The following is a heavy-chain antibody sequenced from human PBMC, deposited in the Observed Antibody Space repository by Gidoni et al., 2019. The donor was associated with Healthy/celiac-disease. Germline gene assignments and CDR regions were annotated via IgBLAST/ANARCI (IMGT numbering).Heavy chain of an antibody. CDR2: IYYSGST. D-gene: IGHD6-19*01. V-gene: IGHV4-39*01. Sequence: QLQLQESGPGLVKPSATLSLTCTVSGGSISSSSYYWGWIRQPPGKGLEWFGSIYYSGSTYYNPSLKSRVTISVDTSKNQFSLKLSSVTAADTAVYYCASLGTSSGWRFDYWGQGTLVTVSS. CDR1: GGSISSSSYY. CDR3: ASLGTSSGWRFDY. J-gene: IGHJ4*02.